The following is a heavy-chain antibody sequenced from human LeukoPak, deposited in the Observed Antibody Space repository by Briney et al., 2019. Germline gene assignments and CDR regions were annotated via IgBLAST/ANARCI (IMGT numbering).Heavy chain of an antibody. V-gene: IGHV3-30*02. D-gene: IGHD6-19*01. Sequence: GGSLRLSCTASGFTFSSYGMHCVRQAPGKGLEWVAFIRYDGSKKYADSVKGRFTISRDNSKNTLYLQMNSLRAEDTAVYYCARGWTFTTPLGRVGGRSSRRGRYFDYWGQGTLVTVSS. J-gene: IGHJ4*02. CDR1: GFTFSSYG. CDR2: IRYDGSKK. CDR3: ARGWTFTTPLGRVGGRSSRRGRYFDY.